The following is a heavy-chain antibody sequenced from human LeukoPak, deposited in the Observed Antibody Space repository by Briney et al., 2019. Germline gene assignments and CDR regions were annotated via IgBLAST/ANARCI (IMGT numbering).Heavy chain of an antibody. CDR3: ASPSRIVATIYAQQDYYFDY. Sequence: ASVKVSCKASGYTFTSYAMHWVRQAPGQRLEWMGWINAGNGNTKYSQKFQGRVTITADESTSTAYMELSSLRSEDTAVYYCASPSRIVATIYAQQDYYFDYWGQGTLVTVSS. D-gene: IGHD5-12*01. CDR2: INAGNGNT. J-gene: IGHJ4*02. V-gene: IGHV1-3*01. CDR1: GYTFTSYA.